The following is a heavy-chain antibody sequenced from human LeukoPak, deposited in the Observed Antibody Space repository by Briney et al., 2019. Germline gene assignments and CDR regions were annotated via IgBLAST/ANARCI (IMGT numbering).Heavy chain of an antibody. D-gene: IGHD3-22*01. V-gene: IGHV1-69*04. Sequence: SVKVSCKASGGTFSNYAINWVRQAPGQGLEWMGRIIPSLAIANYAQKFQDRVTIIADKSTSTAYMELSSLRSEDTAVYYCARSRDYVVDSSGFYAFDIWGQGTMVTVSS. CDR3: ARSRDYVVDSSGFYAFDI. CDR2: IIPSLAIA. J-gene: IGHJ3*02. CDR1: GGTFSNYA.